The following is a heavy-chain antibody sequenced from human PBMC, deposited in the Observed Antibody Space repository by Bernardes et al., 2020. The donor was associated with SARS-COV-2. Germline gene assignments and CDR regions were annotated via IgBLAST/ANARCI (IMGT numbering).Heavy chain of an antibody. V-gene: IGHV1-8*01. CDR3: ARSKRDYYDSSGYWALVSSQFMNYYYYGMDV. Sequence: AALKVYCKASGYTFTSYDINWVRQATGQGLEWMGWMNPNSGNTGYAQKFQGRVTMTRNTSISTAYMELSSLRSEDTAVYYCARSKRDYYDSSGYWALVSSQFMNYYYYGMDVWGQGTTVTVS. D-gene: IGHD3-22*01. J-gene: IGHJ6*02. CDR1: GYTFTSYD. CDR2: MNPNSGNT.